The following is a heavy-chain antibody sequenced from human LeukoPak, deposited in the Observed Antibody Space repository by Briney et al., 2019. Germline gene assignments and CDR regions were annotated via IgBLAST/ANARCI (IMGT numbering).Heavy chain of an antibody. D-gene: IGHD5-12*01. J-gene: IGHJ4*02. Sequence: PGGSLRLCCAASGCTFRSGWMSWVRQAPGKGLEWGANVNQGGSVQYYMDSVKGRFTISRDDAKNSLYVQMNSLRDEDTAVYYCARVEYSGWNLEYWGQGTLVTVSS. CDR1: GCTFRSGW. CDR3: ARVEYSGWNLEY. CDR2: VNQGGSVQ. V-gene: IGHV3-7*01.